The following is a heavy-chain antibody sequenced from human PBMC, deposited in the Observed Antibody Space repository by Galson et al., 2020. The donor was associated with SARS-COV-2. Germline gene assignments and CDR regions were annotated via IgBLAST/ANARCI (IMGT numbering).Heavy chain of an antibody. CDR2: ISYSGST. CDR1: DVSMTSYY. V-gene: IGHV4-59*01. J-gene: IGHJ6*02. D-gene: IGHD4-17*01. CDR3: ARDPAPLYGDNYYYGMDV. Sequence: ETSETLSLTCSVSDVSMTSYYWSWIRQPPGKGLEWIGYISYSGSTNYNPSLRSRVTILVDLSKNQFSLKLSSVTAADTAVYYCARDPAPLYGDNYYYGMDVWGRGTTGTGSS.